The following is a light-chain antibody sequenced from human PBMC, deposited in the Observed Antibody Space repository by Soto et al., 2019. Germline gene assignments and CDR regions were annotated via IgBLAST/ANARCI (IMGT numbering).Light chain of an antibody. Sequence: QPVLTQSPSASASPGASVKLTCTLSSGHSDYAIAWHQQQPEKGPRYLMKVTSDGSHTKGDGIPDLFSGSSSGADRYLTISSLRSDDEADYYCQAWGTGGVFGGGTKVTVL. CDR1: SGHSDYA. CDR3: QAWGTGGV. V-gene: IGLV4-69*01. J-gene: IGLJ3*02. CDR2: VTSDGSH.